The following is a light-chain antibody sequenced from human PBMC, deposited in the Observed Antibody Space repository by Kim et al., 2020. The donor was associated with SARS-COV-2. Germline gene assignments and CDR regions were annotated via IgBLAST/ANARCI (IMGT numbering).Light chain of an antibody. CDR2: DVS. CDR1: SSDVGVYNY. Sequence: PGQSITISCTGTSSDVGVYNYVSWYQQHPGRAPKLMIYDVSKRPSGVSNRFSGSKSGNTASLTISGLQAEDEADYYCSSYTSSSTVFGGGTQLTVL. CDR3: SSYTSSSTV. J-gene: IGLJ2*01. V-gene: IGLV2-14*04.